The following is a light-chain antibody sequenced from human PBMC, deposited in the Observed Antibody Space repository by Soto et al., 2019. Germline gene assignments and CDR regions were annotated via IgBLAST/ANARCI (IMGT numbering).Light chain of an antibody. Sequence: LTQPASVSGSPGQSITISCTGTSSDVGGYNYVSWYQQHPGKVPKLIIYEVTNRPSGISYRFSGSKSGNTASLTISGLQAEDEADYYCSSHTSSNTRVFGTGTKVTVL. CDR2: EVT. CDR3: SSHTSSNTRV. J-gene: IGLJ1*01. V-gene: IGLV2-14*01. CDR1: SSDVGGYNY.